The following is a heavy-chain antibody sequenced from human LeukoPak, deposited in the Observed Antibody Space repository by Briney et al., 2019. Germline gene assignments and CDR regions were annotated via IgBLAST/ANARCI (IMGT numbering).Heavy chain of an antibody. CDR2: ISGSGGST. J-gene: IGHJ4*02. V-gene: IGHV3-23*01. CDR1: GFTFSSYA. Sequence: GGSLRLSCAASGFTFSSYAMSWVRQAPGKGLEWVSAISGSGGSTYYADSVKGRFTVSRDNFKNTVHLEMNSLRAEDTAVYYCARDEAGESRTSPVVRGVTFDYWGQGTLVTVSS. D-gene: IGHD3-10*01. CDR3: ARDEAGESRTSPVVRGVTFDY.